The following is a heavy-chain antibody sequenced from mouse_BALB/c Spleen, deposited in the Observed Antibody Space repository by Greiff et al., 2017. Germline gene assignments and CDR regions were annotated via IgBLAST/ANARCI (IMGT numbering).Heavy chain of an antibody. J-gene: IGHJ1*01. Sequence: EGQLQQSGAELVKPGASVKLSCTASGFNIKDTYMHWVKQRPEQGLEWIGRIDPANGNTKYDPKFQGKPTITADTSSNTAYLQLSSLTSEDTAVYYCARSNYRGYFDVWGAGTTVTVSS. V-gene: IGHV14-3*02. D-gene: IGHD2-12*01. CDR1: GFNIKDTY. CDR2: IDPANGNT. CDR3: ARSNYRGYFDV.